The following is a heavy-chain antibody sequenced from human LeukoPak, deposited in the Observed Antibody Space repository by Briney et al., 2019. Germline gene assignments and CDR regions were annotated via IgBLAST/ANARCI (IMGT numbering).Heavy chain of an antibody. D-gene: IGHD3-9*01. J-gene: IGHJ6*02. CDR1: GGSISTYY. Sequence: SETLSLTCSVSGGSISTYYWSWIRQPAGKGLEWLGRVHRSGNANYNPSLQSRVTMSVDTSKNQISLTLRSVTAADTAVYYCARDDFEYSVHYGMDVWGQGTAVSVSS. V-gene: IGHV4-4*07. CDR2: VHRSGNA. CDR3: ARDDFEYSVHYGMDV.